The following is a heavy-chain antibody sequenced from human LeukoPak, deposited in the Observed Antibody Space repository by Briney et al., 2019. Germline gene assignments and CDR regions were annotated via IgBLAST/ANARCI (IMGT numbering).Heavy chain of an antibody. CDR2: ISYDGSNK. V-gene: IGHV3-30-3*01. Sequence: PGGSLRLSCAASGFTFSSYAMHWVRQAPGKGLEWVAVISYDGSNKYYADSVKGRFTISRDNSKNTLYLQMNSLRAEDTAVYYCARDRLKIYGGYLGGNWFDPWGQGTLVTVSS. CDR1: GFTFSSYA. J-gene: IGHJ5*02. CDR3: ARDRLKIYGGYLGGNWFDP. D-gene: IGHD4-17*01.